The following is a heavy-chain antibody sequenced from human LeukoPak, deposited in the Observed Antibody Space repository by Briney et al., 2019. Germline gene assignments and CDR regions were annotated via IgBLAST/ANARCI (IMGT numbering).Heavy chain of an antibody. J-gene: IGHJ4*02. D-gene: IGHD2-21*02. Sequence: GGSLRLSCAASGFTVSSNYMSWVRQAPGKGLEWVSVIYSGGSTYYADSVKGRFTISRDNSKNTLYIQMNSLRAEDTAVYYCARDEYCGGDCYSDWGQGTLVTVSS. CDR1: GFTVSSNY. CDR2: IYSGGST. V-gene: IGHV3-53*01. CDR3: ARDEYCGGDCYSD.